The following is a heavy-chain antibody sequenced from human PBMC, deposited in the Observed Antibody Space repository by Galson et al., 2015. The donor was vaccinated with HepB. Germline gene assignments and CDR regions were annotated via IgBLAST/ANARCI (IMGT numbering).Heavy chain of an antibody. D-gene: IGHD5-12*01. Sequence: SLRLSCAASGFTFSSYAMHWVRQAAGKGLDFVSAISSHGDSTYYADSVKGRFTISRDNSKNTLYLQMSSLRAKDTALYYCVKCQQGYSGYDYLDYWGQGTLVTVSS. V-gene: IGHV3-64D*06. CDR3: VKCQQGYSGYDYLDY. J-gene: IGHJ4*02. CDR1: GFTFSSYA. CDR2: ISSHGDST.